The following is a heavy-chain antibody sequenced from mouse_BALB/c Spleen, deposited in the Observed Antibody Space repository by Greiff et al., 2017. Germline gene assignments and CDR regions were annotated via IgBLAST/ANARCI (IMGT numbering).Heavy chain of an antibody. CDR2: IFPGDGST. V-gene: IGHV1-85*01. J-gene: IGHJ3*01. CDR1: GYTFTSYD. Sequence: VMLVESGAELVKPGASVKLSCKASGYTFTSYDINWVRQRPEQGLEWIGWIFPGDGSTKYNEKFKGKATLTTDKSSSTAYMQLSRLTSEDSAVYFCARSYYDYDSSWFAYWGQGTLVTVSA. D-gene: IGHD2-4*01. CDR3: ARSYYDYDSSWFAY.